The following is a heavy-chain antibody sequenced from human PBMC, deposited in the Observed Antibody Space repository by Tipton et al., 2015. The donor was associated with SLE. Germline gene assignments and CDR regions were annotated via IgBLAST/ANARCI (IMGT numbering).Heavy chain of an antibody. J-gene: IGHJ5*02. CDR3: ARVRGGWYSGWFDP. V-gene: IGHV4-34*01. CDR1: GGSFSGYY. CDR2: IYYSGST. Sequence: TLSLTCAVYGGSFSGYYWSWIRQPPGKGLEWIGSIYYSGSTYYNPSLKSRVTISVDTSKNQFSLKLSSVTAADTAVYYCARVRGGWYSGWFDPWGQGTLVTVSS. D-gene: IGHD2-15*01.